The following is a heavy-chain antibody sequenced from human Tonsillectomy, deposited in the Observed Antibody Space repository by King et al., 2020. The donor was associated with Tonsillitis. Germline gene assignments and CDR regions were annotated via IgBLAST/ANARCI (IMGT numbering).Heavy chain of an antibody. Sequence: VQLVESGGDLVQPGGSLRLSCSASGFTFSSYAMHWVRQAPGKGLEYISGISSNGGSTFYAVSVKGRLTISRDNSENTLNLQMSSLRAEDTADYFCVTLSYDTSSRGRPAWGQGTMVIVSS. J-gene: IGHJ3*01. CDR3: VTLSYDTSSRGRPA. CDR2: ISSNGGST. D-gene: IGHD3-22*01. CDR1: GFTFSSYA. V-gene: IGHV3-64D*06.